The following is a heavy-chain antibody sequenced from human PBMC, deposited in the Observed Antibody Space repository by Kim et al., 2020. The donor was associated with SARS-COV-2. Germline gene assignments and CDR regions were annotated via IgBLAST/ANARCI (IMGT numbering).Heavy chain of an antibody. V-gene: IGHV3-23*01. Sequence: FYAGAVKGRFTISRDNSKNTLYLQMNSLRAEDTAVYYCAKAWRWYPNLASWGQGTLVTVSS. CDR3: AKAWRWYPNLAS. D-gene: IGHD2-15*01. J-gene: IGHJ5*02.